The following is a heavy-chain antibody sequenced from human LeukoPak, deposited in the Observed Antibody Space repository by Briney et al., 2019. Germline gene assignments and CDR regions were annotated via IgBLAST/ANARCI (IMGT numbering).Heavy chain of an antibody. Sequence: PGGSLRLSCAASGFTFSSYSMNWVRQAPGKGLEWVSYISSSSSTIYYADSVKGRFTISRDNAKSSLYLQMNSLRADDTAVYYCARDQRDSIDYWGQGTLVTVSS. J-gene: IGHJ4*02. CDR3: ARDQRDSIDY. CDR1: GFTFSSYS. CDR2: ISSSSSTI. V-gene: IGHV3-48*04. D-gene: IGHD2/OR15-2a*01.